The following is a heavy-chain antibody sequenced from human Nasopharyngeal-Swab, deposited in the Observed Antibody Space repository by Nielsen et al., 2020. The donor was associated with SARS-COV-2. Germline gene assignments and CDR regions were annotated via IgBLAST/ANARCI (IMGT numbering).Heavy chain of an antibody. J-gene: IGHJ6*02. Sequence: SVTVSFQSSRGTFSSYAISWVRQAPSQGLEWMGRIIPILGIANYAQKFQGRVTITADKSTSTAYMELSSLRSEDTAVYYCASPRPTYYDSSGYDYYYYYGMDVWGQGTTVTVSS. CDR1: RGTFSSYA. CDR3: ASPRPTYYDSSGYDYYYYYGMDV. D-gene: IGHD3-22*01. CDR2: IIPILGIA. V-gene: IGHV1-69*04.